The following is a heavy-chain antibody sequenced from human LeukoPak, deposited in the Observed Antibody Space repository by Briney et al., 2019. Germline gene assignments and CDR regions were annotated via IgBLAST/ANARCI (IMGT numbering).Heavy chain of an antibody. D-gene: IGHD6-13*01. CDR2: ISNSGNPI. CDR3: AREQQLVLDY. Sequence: GGSLRLSCAASGFAFSRYNMKWVRQAPGEGMEWLSYISNSGNPIYYAHSVKGRFTLSRDNAKNSLYLQMNSLRAEDTAVYYCAREQQLVLDYWGQGTLVTVSS. CDR1: GFAFSRYN. V-gene: IGHV3-48*01. J-gene: IGHJ4*02.